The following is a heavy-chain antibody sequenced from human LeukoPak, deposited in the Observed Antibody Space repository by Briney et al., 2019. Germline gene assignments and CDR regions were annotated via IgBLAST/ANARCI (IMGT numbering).Heavy chain of an antibody. Sequence: SETLSLTCAVYGGSFSGYYWSWIRQPPGKGLEWIGEINHSGSTNYNPSLKSRVTISVDTSKNQFSLKLNSVTAADTAVYYCARDRYYDSRIGAFDIWGQGTMVTVSS. CDR2: INHSGST. CDR3: ARDRYYDSRIGAFDI. V-gene: IGHV4-34*01. D-gene: IGHD3-22*01. CDR1: GGSFSGYY. J-gene: IGHJ3*02.